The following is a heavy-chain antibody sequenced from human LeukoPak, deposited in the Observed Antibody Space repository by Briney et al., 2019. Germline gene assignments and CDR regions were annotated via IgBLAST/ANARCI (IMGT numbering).Heavy chain of an antibody. CDR2: INWSGGST. V-gene: IGHV3-20*04. D-gene: IGHD6-19*01. CDR1: EFNFDDYG. CDR3: ATSRIAVAGRDY. Sequence: PTGGSLRLSCADSEFNFDDYGMSWVRQAPGKGLEWVSGINWSGGSTGYADSVKGRFTISRDNAKNSLYLQMNSLRAEDTALYYCATSRIAVAGRDYWGQGTLVTVSS. J-gene: IGHJ4*02.